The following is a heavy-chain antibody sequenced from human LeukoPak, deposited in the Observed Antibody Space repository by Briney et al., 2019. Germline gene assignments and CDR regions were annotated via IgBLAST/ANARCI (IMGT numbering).Heavy chain of an antibody. J-gene: IGHJ6*02. V-gene: IGHV3-9*01. CDR1: GFTFDDYA. CDR2: IDWNSGNV. CDR3: AKGLQWSPGGMDV. D-gene: IGHD2-15*01. Sequence: GGSLRLPCAASGFTFDDYAMHWVRQAPGKGLEWVSGIDWNSGNVAYADSVQGRFTISRDNSKNTLYLQMNSLRADDTAVYHCAKGLQWSPGGMDVWGQGTTVTVSS.